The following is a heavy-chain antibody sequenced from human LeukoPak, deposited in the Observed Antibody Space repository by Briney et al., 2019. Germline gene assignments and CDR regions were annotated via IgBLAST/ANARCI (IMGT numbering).Heavy chain of an antibody. CDR1: GGSISSGDYY. D-gene: IGHD2-2*01. Sequence: SQTLPLTCTVSGGSISSGDYYWSWIRQPPGKGLEWIGYIYYSGSTYYNPSLKSRVTISVDTSKNQFSLKLSSVTAADTAVYYCAREPRPYCSSTSCYRAWFGELSTGYFDYWGQGTLVTVSS. CDR3: AREPRPYCSSTSCYRAWFGELSTGYFDY. CDR2: IYYSGST. J-gene: IGHJ4*02. V-gene: IGHV4-30-4*01.